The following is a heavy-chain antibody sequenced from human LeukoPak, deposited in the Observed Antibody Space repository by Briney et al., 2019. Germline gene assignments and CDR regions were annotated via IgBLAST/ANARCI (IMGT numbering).Heavy chain of an antibody. Sequence: SETLSLTCIVSGGSISSGSYYWSWIRQPAGKGLEWIGRIYTSGSTNYNPSLKSRVTISVDTSKNQFSLKLSSVTAADTAVYYCARSGYSGYDESFFFDYWGQGTLVTLSS. CDR1: GGSISSGSYY. CDR2: IYTSGST. D-gene: IGHD5-12*01. J-gene: IGHJ4*02. V-gene: IGHV4-61*02. CDR3: ARSGYSGYDESFFFDY.